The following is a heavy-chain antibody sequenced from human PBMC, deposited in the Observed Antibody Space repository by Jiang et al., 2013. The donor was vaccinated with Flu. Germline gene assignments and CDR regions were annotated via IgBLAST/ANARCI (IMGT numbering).Heavy chain of an antibody. V-gene: IGHV3-7*01. Sequence: SCAASGFTFSSYWMSWVRQAPGKGLEWVANIKQDGSEKYYVDSVKGRFTISRDNAKNSLYLQMNSLRAEDTAVYYCASLLPNPDYGGTHDYWGQGTLVTVSS. CDR1: GFTFSSYW. CDR2: IKQDGSEK. D-gene: IGHD4-23*01. J-gene: IGHJ4*02. CDR3: ASLLPNPDYGGTHDY.